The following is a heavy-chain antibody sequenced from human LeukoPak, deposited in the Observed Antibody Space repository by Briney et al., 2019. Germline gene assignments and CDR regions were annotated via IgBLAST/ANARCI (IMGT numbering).Heavy chain of an antibody. CDR1: GVSINNYY. Sequence: SETLSLTCTVSGVSINNYYWSWIRQPPGKGLQWIGYIHHSGTTNYNPSLKSRVTISIDKSKNQFSLKLNSVTAADTAVYYCVGYGQLVPGYWGQGTLVTVSS. J-gene: IGHJ4*02. D-gene: IGHD6-13*01. CDR3: VGYGQLVPGY. CDR2: IHHSGTT. V-gene: IGHV4-59*12.